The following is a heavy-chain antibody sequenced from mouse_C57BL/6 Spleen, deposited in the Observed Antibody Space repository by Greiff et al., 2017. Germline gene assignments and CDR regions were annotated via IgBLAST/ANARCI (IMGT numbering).Heavy chain of an antibody. V-gene: IGHV14-3*01. Sequence: VQLKQSVAELVRPGASVKLSCTASGFNIKNTYMHWVKQRPEQGLEWIGRIDPANGNTKYAPKFQGKATLTADTSSNTAYLQLSSLTSEDTPIYYGASPHYSGNDAMDYWGQGTSVTVSS. CDR1: GFNIKNTY. CDR3: ASPHYSGNDAMDY. CDR2: IDPANGNT. J-gene: IGHJ4*01. D-gene: IGHD2-1*01.